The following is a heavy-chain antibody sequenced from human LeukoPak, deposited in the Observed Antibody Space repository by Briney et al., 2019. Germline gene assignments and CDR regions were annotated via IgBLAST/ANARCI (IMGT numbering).Heavy chain of an antibody. CDR1: GGSISSYS. CDR2: IYDTGST. D-gene: IGHD3-16*01. Sequence: PSENLSLTCTVSGGSISSYSGGCIRQPQGKGREWIGYIYDTGSTNYNPSLKSRVTVSVDTSKNQFSLKLSSVTAADTAVYYCARMSYEYVWGGFDYWGQGTLVTVSP. CDR3: ARMSYEYVWGGFDY. V-gene: IGHV4-59*01. J-gene: IGHJ4*02.